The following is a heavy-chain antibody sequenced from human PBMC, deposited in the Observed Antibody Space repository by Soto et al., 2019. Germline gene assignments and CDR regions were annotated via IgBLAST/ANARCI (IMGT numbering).Heavy chain of an antibody. V-gene: IGHV1-8*01. CDR1: GYTFTSYD. CDR2: MNPNSGYT. J-gene: IGHJ4*02. D-gene: IGHD6-19*01. Sequence: ASVKVSCKASGYTFTSYDINWVRQATGQGLEWMGWMNPNSGYTGYAQKFQGRVTRTRNTSISTAYMELSSLGSEDTAVYSCARAYSSGWPIDYWGQGTLVTVSS. CDR3: ARAYSSGWPIDY.